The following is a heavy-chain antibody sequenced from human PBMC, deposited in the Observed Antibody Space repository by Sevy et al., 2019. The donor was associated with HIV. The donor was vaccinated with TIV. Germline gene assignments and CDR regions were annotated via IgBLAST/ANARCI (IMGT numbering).Heavy chain of an antibody. J-gene: IGHJ6*02. CDR3: AKEVAADPYYYYGMDV. CDR1: GFTFSSYG. Sequence: GGSLRLSCAASGFTFSSYGMHWVRQAPGKGLEWVAVISYDGSNKYFADSVKGRFTISRDNSKNTRYLKMNSLRAEDTAVYYCAKEVAADPYYYYGMDVWGQGTTVTVSS. CDR2: ISYDGSNK. D-gene: IGHD6-13*01. V-gene: IGHV3-30*18.